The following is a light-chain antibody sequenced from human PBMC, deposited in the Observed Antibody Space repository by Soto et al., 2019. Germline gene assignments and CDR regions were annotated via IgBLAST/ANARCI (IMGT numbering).Light chain of an antibody. V-gene: IGKV1-39*01. J-gene: IGKJ5*01. CDR2: AAS. CDR1: QSISSY. CDR3: QQSYSTPIT. Sequence: DIQMTQSPSSLAGSVGYRFTITCRASQSISSYLNWYQQKPGKAPKLLIYAASSLQSGVPSRFSGSGSGTDFTLTISSLQPEDFATYYCQQSYSTPITFGQGTRLEIK.